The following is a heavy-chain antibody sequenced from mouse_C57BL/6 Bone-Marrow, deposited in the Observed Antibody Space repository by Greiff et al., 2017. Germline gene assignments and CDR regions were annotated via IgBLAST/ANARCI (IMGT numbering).Heavy chain of an antibody. CDR3: ARERDYYGSRVGAYYAMDY. CDR1: GFTFSDYG. Sequence: DVMLVESGGGLVKPGGSLKLSCAASGFTFSDYGMHWVRQAPEKGLEWVAYISSGSSTIYYADTVKGRFTISRDNAKNTLFLQMTSLRSEDTAMYYCARERDYYGSRVGAYYAMDYWGQGTSVTVSS. D-gene: IGHD1-1*01. V-gene: IGHV5-17*01. J-gene: IGHJ4*01. CDR2: ISSGSSTI.